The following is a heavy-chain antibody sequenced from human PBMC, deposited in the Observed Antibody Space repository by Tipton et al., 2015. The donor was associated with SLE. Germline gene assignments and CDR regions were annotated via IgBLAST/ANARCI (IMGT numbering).Heavy chain of an antibody. CDR3: ARTKRGYYYYYGMDV. J-gene: IGHJ6*02. V-gene: IGHV4-34*01. CDR1: GGSFSGYY. Sequence: LSCAVYGGSFSGYYWSWIRQPPGKGLEWIGEINHSGSTNYNPSLKSRVTISVDTSKNQFSLKLSSVTAADTAVYYCARTKRGYYYYYGMDVWGQGTTVTVSS. CDR2: INHSGST.